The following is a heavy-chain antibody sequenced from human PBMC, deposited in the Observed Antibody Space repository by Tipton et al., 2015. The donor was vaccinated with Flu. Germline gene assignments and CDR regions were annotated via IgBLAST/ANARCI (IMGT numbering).Heavy chain of an antibody. D-gene: IGHD5-18*01. CDR3: ARVEQEQLWFSFYYYGMDV. Sequence: QMQLVQSGAEVKKPGASVKVSCKASGYTFTSYGISWVRQAPGQGLEWMGWISAYNGNTNYAQKLQGRVTMTTDTSTSTAYMELRSLRSDDTAVYYCARVEQEQLWFSFYYYGMDVWGQGTTVTVSS. J-gene: IGHJ6*02. CDR2: ISAYNGNT. CDR1: GYTFTSYG. V-gene: IGHV1-18*01.